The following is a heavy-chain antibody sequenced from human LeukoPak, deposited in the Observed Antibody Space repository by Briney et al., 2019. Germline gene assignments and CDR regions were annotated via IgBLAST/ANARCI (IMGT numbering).Heavy chain of an antibody. CDR3: ASPIAVAGTFFDY. Sequence: GGSLRLSCAASGFTFSSYWMHWVRQAPGKGLVWVSRINTDGGSTSYADSVKGRFTISRDNAKNTLYLQMNSLRAEDTAVYYCASPIAVAGTFFDYWGQGTLVTVSS. CDR2: INTDGGST. J-gene: IGHJ4*02. CDR1: GFTFSSYW. V-gene: IGHV3-74*01. D-gene: IGHD6-19*01.